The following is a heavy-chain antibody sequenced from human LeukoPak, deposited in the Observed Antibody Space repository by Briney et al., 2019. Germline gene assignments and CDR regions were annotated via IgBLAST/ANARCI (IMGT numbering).Heavy chain of an antibody. CDR2: IIPIFGTA. Sequence: GASVKVSCKASGGTFSSYAISWVRQAPGQGLEWMGGIIPIFGTANYAQKFQGRVTITADESTSTAYMELSSLRAKDTAVYYCARDRVRFITMVRGGYYYGMDVWGKGTTVTVSS. V-gene: IGHV1-69*13. CDR3: ARDRVRFITMVRGGYYYGMDV. D-gene: IGHD3-10*01. J-gene: IGHJ6*04. CDR1: GGTFSSYA.